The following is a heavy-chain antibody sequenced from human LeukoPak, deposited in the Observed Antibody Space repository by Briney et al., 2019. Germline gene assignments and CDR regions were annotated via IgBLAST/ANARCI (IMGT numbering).Heavy chain of an antibody. CDR1: GFTFSSYA. V-gene: IGHV3-23*01. J-gene: IGHJ6*02. CDR2: ISGSGGST. Sequence: QSGGSLRLSCAASGFTFSSYAMSWVRQAPGKGLEWVSAISGSGGSTYYADSVKGRFTISRDNSKNTLYLQMNSLRAEDTAVYYCAKDLSYPISGYYYYYYGMDVWGQGTTVTVSS. D-gene: IGHD3-22*01. CDR3: AKDLSYPISGYYYYYYGMDV.